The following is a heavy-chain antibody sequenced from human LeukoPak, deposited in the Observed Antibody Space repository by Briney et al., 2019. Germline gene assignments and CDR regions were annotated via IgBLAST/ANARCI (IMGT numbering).Heavy chain of an antibody. CDR3: ARTSGSLNYFDY. Sequence: GGSLRLSCAASGLPFSSSWMSWVRQAPGKGLERVANINQDGSEEYYVDSVKGRFSISRDNAKNSLHLQMDSLGAEDTAVYYCARTSGSLNYFDYWGQGTLVTVSS. CDR2: INQDGSEE. V-gene: IGHV3-7*04. D-gene: IGHD1-26*01. CDR1: GLPFSSSW. J-gene: IGHJ4*02.